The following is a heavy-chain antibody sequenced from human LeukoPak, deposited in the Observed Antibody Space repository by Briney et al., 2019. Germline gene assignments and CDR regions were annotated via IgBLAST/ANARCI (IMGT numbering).Heavy chain of an antibody. D-gene: IGHD3-9*01. CDR2: ISGSGGST. J-gene: IGHJ4*02. CDR1: GFTFDDYA. Sequence: PGRSLRLSCAASGFTFDDYAMSWVRQAPGKGLEWVSAISGSGGSTYYADSVKGRFTISRDNSKNTLYLQMNSLRAEDTAVYYCAKDRDLRYFDWLLSGLFDYWGQGTLVTVSS. V-gene: IGHV3-23*01. CDR3: AKDRDLRYFDWLLSGLFDY.